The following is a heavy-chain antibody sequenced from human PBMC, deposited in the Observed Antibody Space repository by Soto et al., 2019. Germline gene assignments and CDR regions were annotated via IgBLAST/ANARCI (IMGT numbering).Heavy chain of an antibody. J-gene: IGHJ4*02. V-gene: IGHV3-23*01. D-gene: IGHD6-13*01. Sequence: PGGSLRLSCAASGFTFSSYAMSWVRQAPGKGLEWVSAISGSGGSTYYADSVKGRFTISRDNSKNTLYLQMNSLRAEDTAVYYCAIVGQQLVPRYYFDYWGQGTLVTVSS. CDR2: ISGSGGST. CDR3: AIVGQQLVPRYYFDY. CDR1: GFTFSSYA.